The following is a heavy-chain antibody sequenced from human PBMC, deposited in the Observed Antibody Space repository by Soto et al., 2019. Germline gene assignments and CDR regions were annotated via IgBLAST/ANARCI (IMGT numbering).Heavy chain of an antibody. V-gene: IGHV1-46*01. CDR2: INPSGGST. D-gene: IGHD3-10*01. J-gene: IGHJ5*02. Sequence: XSVKVACKASGYPLTSYYLHWVRQAPGQGLEWMGIINPSGGSTSYAQKFHGRVTMTRDTSAITVYMELSSLRSEDTAVYYCARDLITGPRRSYNWFDPCGQRTMVTVSS. CDR1: GYPLTSYY. CDR3: ARDLITGPRRSYNWFDP.